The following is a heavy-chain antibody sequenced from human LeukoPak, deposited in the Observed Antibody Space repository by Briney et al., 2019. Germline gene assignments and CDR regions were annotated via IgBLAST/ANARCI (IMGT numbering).Heavy chain of an antibody. D-gene: IGHD3-10*01. CDR1: GGSISSYY. Sequence: SETLSLTCTVSGGSISSYYWSWIRQPPGKGLEWIGYIYYSGSTNYNPSLKSRVTISADTSKNQVSLKLTSVTAADTAVYYCARGTYGPDFDYWGQGTLVTVSS. J-gene: IGHJ4*02. CDR2: IYYSGST. CDR3: ARGTYGPDFDY. V-gene: IGHV4-59*01.